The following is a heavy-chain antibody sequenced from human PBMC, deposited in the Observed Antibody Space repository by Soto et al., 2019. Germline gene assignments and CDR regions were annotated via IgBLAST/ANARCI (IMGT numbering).Heavy chain of an antibody. CDR2: INPSGGST. D-gene: IGHD3-9*01. CDR3: ARGIDDILTGPRMDV. CDR1: GYTFTSYY. Sequence: GASVKVSCKASGYTFTSYYMHWVRQAPGQGLEWMGIINPSGGSTSYAQKFQGRVTMTRDTSTSTVYMELSNLRSEDTAVYYCARGIDDILTGPRMDVWGQGTTVTVSS. V-gene: IGHV1-46*01. J-gene: IGHJ6*02.